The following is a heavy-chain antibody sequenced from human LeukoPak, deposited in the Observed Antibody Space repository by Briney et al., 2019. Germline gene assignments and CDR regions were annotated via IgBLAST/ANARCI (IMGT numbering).Heavy chain of an antibody. Sequence: GGSLRLSCAASGFTFSNAWMSWVRQAPGKGLEWVGRIKSKTDGGTTDYAAPVKGRFTISRDDSKNTLYLQMNSLKTEDTAVYYCTTAGYSSGWFESDYWGQGTLVTVSS. D-gene: IGHD6-19*01. CDR3: TTAGYSSGWFESDY. CDR1: GFTFSNAW. V-gene: IGHV3-15*01. J-gene: IGHJ4*02. CDR2: IKSKTDGGTT.